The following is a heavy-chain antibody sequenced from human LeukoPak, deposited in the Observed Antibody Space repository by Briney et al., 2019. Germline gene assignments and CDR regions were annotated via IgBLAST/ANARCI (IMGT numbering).Heavy chain of an antibody. D-gene: IGHD2-21*02. V-gene: IGHV1-69*04. Sequence: SVKVSCKASGGTFSSYAISWVRQAPGQGLEWMGRIIPILGIANYAQKFQGRVTITAGKSTSTAYMELSSPRSEDTAVYYCASLRDVSRAFDIWGQGTMVTVSS. CDR3: ASLRDVSRAFDI. CDR1: GGTFSSYA. J-gene: IGHJ3*02. CDR2: IIPILGIA.